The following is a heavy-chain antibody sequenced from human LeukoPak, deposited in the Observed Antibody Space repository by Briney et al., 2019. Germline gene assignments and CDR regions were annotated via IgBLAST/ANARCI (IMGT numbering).Heavy chain of an antibody. CDR1: GYTFSSYD. V-gene: IGHV1-8*01. Sequence: GASVKVSCKASGYTFSSYDINWVRQATGQGLEWMGWMSPNSGNTGYAQKFQGRVTMTRNTSISTAYMELSSLRSEDTAVYYCARLNPASYYYYYYGMDVWGPGTTVTVSS. D-gene: IGHD6-6*01. J-gene: IGHJ6*02. CDR3: ARLNPASYYYYYYGMDV. CDR2: MSPNSGNT.